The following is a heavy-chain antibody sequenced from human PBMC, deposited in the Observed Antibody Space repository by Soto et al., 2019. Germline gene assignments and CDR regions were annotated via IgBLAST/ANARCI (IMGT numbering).Heavy chain of an antibody. CDR2: IYYSGST. D-gene: IGHD3-3*01. J-gene: IGHJ6*03. CDR1: GCSISSYY. CDR3: ARASGYPYYYYYYYMDV. V-gene: IGHV4-59*08. Sequence: SETLSLTCTFSGCSISSYYWSWIRQPPGKGLEWIGYIYYSGSTNYNPSLKSRVTISVDTSKNQFSLKLSSVTAADTAVYYCARASGYPYYYYYYYMDVWGKGTTVTVSS.